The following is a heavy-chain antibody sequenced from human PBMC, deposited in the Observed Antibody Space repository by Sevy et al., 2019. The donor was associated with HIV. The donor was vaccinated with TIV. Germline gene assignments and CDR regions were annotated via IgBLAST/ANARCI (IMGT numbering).Heavy chain of an antibody. CDR3: VKEHFDWLLPSYYFDL. CDR1: GGSISTVDYY. Sequence: LLQPSETLSLTCTMSGGSISTVDYYSSWIRQPAGKGLEWIGRISASGTTTYNPSLESRVTMSVDTSKNQFSLKLTSVTAADTAMYYCVKEHFDWLLPSYYFDLWGRGTLVTVSS. V-gene: IGHV4-61*02. D-gene: IGHD3-9*01. CDR2: ISASGTT. J-gene: IGHJ2*01.